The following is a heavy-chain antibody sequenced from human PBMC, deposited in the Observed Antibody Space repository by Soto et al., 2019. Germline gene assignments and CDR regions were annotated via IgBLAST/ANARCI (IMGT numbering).Heavy chain of an antibody. CDR3: TTDVRLLWFGEPMDV. CDR1: GFTFSNAW. V-gene: IGHV3-15*01. D-gene: IGHD3-10*01. Sequence: EVQLVESGGGLVKPGGSLRLSCAASGFTFSNAWMSWVRQAPGKGLEWVGRIKSKTDGGTTDYAAPVKGRFTISRDDSKNTLYLQMNSLKTEDTAVYYCTTDVRLLWFGEPMDVWGKGTTVTVSS. CDR2: IKSKTDGGTT. J-gene: IGHJ6*04.